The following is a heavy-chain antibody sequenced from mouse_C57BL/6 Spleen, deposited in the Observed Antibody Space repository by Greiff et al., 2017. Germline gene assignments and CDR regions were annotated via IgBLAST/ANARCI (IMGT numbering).Heavy chain of an antibody. Sequence: VHLVESGPELVKPGASVKLSCKASGYTFTEYTIHWVKQRSGQGLEWIGWFYPGSGSIKYNEKFKDKATLTADKSSSTVYMELSRLTSEDSAVYFCARHEGDGYYAWFAYWGQGTLVTVSA. CDR1: GYTFTEYT. D-gene: IGHD2-3*01. CDR3: ARHEGDGYYAWFAY. V-gene: IGHV1-62-2*01. CDR2: FYPGSGSI. J-gene: IGHJ3*01.